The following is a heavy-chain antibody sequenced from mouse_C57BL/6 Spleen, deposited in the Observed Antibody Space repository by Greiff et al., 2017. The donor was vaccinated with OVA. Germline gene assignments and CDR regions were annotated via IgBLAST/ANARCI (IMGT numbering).Heavy chain of an antibody. Sequence: EVKLEESEGGLVQPGSSMKLSCTASGFTFSDYYMAWVRQVPEKGLEWVANINYDGSSTYYLDSLKSRFIISRDNVKNILYLQMSSLKSEDTATYYCARDPGYYGSRWYFDVWGTGTTVTVSS. V-gene: IGHV5-16*01. J-gene: IGHJ1*03. CDR2: INYDGSST. D-gene: IGHD1-1*01. CDR1: GFTFSDYY. CDR3: ARDPGYYGSRWYFDV.